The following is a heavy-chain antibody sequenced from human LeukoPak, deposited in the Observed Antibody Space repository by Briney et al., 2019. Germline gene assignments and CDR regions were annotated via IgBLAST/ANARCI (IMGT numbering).Heavy chain of an antibody. J-gene: IGHJ4*02. V-gene: IGHV4-4*01. CDR3: ARFSPRAMGNYLDF. CDR1: GGSITSTNW. D-gene: IGHD7-27*01. Sequence: PSGTLSLTCAVSGGSITSTNWWNGVRQPPGKGLEWIGYIYPRGSTYYNPSLKSRVILSLDKSANQFSLNLSSVTAADTAVYCCARFSPRAMGNYLDFWGQGTLVTVSS. CDR2: IYPRGST.